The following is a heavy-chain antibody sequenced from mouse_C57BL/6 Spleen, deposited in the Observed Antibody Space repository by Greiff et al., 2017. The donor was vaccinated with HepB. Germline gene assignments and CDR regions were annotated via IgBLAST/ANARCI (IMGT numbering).Heavy chain of an antibody. J-gene: IGHJ2*01. V-gene: IGHV1-82*01. CDR3: AKSQLGGY. CDR2: IYPGDGDT. CDR1: GYAFSSSW. D-gene: IGHD1-1*02. Sequence: VKLQESGPELVKPGASVKISCKASGYAFSSSWMNWVKQRPGKGLEWIGRIYPGDGDTNYNGKFKGKATLTADKSSSTAYMQLSSLTSEDSAVYFCAKSQLGGYWGQGTTLTVSS.